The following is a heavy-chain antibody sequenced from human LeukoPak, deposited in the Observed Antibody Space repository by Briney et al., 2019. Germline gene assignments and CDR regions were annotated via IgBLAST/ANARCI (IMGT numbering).Heavy chain of an antibody. J-gene: IGHJ3*02. CDR3: ARYSLFDSSGYYYPWDAFDI. Sequence: SETLSLTCAVYGGSFSGYYWSWIRQPPGKGLEWIGEINHSGSTNYNPSLKSRVTISVDTSKNQFSLKLSSVTAADTAVYYCARYSLFDSSGYYYPWDAFDIWGQGTMVTVSS. CDR1: GGSFSGYY. CDR2: INHSGST. V-gene: IGHV4-34*01. D-gene: IGHD3-22*01.